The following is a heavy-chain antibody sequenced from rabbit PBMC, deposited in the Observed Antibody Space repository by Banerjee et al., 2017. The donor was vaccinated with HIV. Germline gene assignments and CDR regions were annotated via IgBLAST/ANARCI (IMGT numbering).Heavy chain of an antibody. Sequence: QLKETGGGLVQPGGSLTLSCTASGFTLSSSYWMSWVRQAPGKGLEWIGYISTGDGSTYYASWVNGRFTISLDNAQNTVFLQMTSLTAADTATYFCARDRTIGAGGYAYATGGPGTLVTVS. V-gene: IGHV1S7*01. CDR1: GFTLSSSY. CDR2: ISTGDGST. CDR3: ARDRTIGAGGYAYAT. J-gene: IGHJ2*01. D-gene: IGHD6-1*01.